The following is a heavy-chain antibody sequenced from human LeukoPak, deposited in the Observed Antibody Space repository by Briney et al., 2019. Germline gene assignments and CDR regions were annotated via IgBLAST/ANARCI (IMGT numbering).Heavy chain of an antibody. CDR2: INHSGST. J-gene: IGHJ6*02. V-gene: IGHV4-34*01. CDR1: GGSFSGYY. CDR3: ARRWVYYYGMDV. D-gene: IGHD1-26*01. Sequence: SETLSLTCAVYGGSFSGYYWSWIRQPPEKGLEWIGEINHSGSTNYNPSLKSRVTISVDTSKNQFSLKLSSATAADTAVYYCARRWVYYYGMDVWGQGTTVTVSS.